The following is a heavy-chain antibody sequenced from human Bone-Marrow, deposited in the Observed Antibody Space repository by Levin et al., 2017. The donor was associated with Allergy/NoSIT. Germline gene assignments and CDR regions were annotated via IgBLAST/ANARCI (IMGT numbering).Heavy chain of an antibody. CDR1: GGSISSGAYS. CDR3: ARGDGSGSYTWFDP. D-gene: IGHD3-10*01. CDR2: IYHSENT. V-gene: IGHV4-30-2*01. J-gene: IGHJ5*02. Sequence: SETLSLTCAVSGGSISSGAYSWSWIRQPPGKGLEWIGYIYHSENTYYNPSLKSRVTISVDRSKNQISLKLSSVTAADTAVYYCARGDGSGSYTWFDPWGQGTLITVSS.